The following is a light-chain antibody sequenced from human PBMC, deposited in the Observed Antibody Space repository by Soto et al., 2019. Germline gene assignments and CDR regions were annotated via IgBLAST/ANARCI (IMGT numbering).Light chain of an antibody. Sequence: DIQMTQSPSTLSASVGDRVTITCRASQSISSWLAWYQQKPGKAPKLLIYDASSLESGVPSRFSGSGSGTEFTLTISSLQPEDFATYYCHQTAANPWTFAQGTKVEIK. J-gene: IGKJ1*01. CDR2: DAS. V-gene: IGKV1-5*01. CDR3: HQTAANPWT. CDR1: QSISSW.